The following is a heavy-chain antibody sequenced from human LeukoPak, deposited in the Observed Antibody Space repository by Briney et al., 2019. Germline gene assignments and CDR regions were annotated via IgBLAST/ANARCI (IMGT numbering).Heavy chain of an antibody. CDR3: AKDVGFGGFRTISSWYDY. D-gene: IGHD6-13*01. V-gene: IGHV3-23*01. CDR1: GFTFSSYA. Sequence: PRGSLRLSCAASGFTFSSYAMSWVRQAPGKGLEWVSAISGSGGSTYYADSVKGRFTISRDNSKNTLYLQMNSLRAEDTAVYYCAKDVGFGGFRTISSWYDYWGQGTLVTVPS. J-gene: IGHJ4*02. CDR2: ISGSGGST.